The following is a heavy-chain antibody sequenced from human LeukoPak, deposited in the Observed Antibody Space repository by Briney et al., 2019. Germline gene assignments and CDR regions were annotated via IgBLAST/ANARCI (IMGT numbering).Heavy chain of an antibody. CDR3: ARRYYYDSSGRDPFDC. Sequence: SETLSLTCTVSGGSISSSSYYWVWIRQPPGKGLEWIGSIYYSGNTYYNPSLKSRVSISLDTSKNQFSLKLSSVTAADTAVYYCARRYYYDSSGRDPFDCWGQGTLVTVSS. J-gene: IGHJ4*02. D-gene: IGHD3-22*01. V-gene: IGHV4-39*01. CDR2: IYYSGNT. CDR1: GGSISSSSYY.